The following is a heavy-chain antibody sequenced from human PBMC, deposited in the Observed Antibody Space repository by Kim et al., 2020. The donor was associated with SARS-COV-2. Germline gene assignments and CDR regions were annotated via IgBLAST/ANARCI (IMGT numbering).Heavy chain of an antibody. D-gene: IGHD3-3*01. J-gene: IGHJ6*02. Sequence: VKGRFTISRDNSKNTLYPQMNSLRAEDTAVYYCAKDLRFLEWLLGYGMDVWGQGTTVTVSS. V-gene: IGHV3-30*02. CDR3: AKDLRFLEWLLGYGMDV.